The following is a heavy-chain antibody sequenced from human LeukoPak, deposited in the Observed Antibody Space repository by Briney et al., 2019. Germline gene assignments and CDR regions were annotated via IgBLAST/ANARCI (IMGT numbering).Heavy chain of an antibody. CDR2: ISSSSSYI. CDR3: ARDLYGHNLGYYGSGSYLEGGDY. CDR1: GFTFSSYS. D-gene: IGHD3-10*01. V-gene: IGHV3-21*01. J-gene: IGHJ4*02. Sequence: PGGSLRLSCAASGFTFSSYSMNWVRQAPGKGLEWVSSISSSSSYIYYADSVKGRFTISRDNAKNSLYLQMNSLRAEDTAVYYCARDLYGHNLGYYGSGSYLEGGDYWGQGTLVTVSS.